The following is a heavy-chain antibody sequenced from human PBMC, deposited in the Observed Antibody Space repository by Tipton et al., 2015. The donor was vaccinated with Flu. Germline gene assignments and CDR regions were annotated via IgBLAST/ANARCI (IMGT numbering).Heavy chain of an antibody. CDR1: GGSISSDSYF. CDR2: IYYSGTT. Sequence: TLSLTCTVSGGSISSDSYFWGWIRQPPGKGLEWIGSIYYSGTTYYNPSLKSRVTMSVDTSKNQFSLKLSSVTAAGTAVYYCARVSCSTASCYVDDYWGQGTLVTVSS. V-gene: IGHV4-39*07. J-gene: IGHJ4*02. CDR3: ARVSCSTASCYVDDY. D-gene: IGHD2-2*01.